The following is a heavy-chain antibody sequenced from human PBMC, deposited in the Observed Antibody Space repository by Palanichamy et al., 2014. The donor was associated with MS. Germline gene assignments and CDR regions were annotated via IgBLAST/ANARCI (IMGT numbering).Heavy chain of an antibody. CDR1: GFTFSSYV. Sequence: EVQLVESGEGLVQPGGSLRLSCAASGFTFSSYVMYWVRQAPGKGLEYVSSISGNGIDTYYADSMKGRSTISRDNSKNTLYLQMGSLRAEDMAVYYCARANSGSYHSPFDYWGQGTLVTVSS. J-gene: IGHJ4*02. V-gene: IGHV3-64*02. D-gene: IGHD1-26*01. CDR2: ISGNGIDT. CDR3: ARANSGSYHSPFDY.